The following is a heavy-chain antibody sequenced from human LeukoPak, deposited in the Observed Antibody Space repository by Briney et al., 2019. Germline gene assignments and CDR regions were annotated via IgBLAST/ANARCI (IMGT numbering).Heavy chain of an antibody. CDR1: GYSFTSYG. Sequence: ASVKVSCKASGYSFTSYGISWVRQAPGQGLEWMGWISPYNGNTKYAQKVQGRVTMTTDTPTSTAYMDLRSLRSDDTAVYYCARGGYYSGSGSNWSDPWGQGTLVTVSS. V-gene: IGHV1-18*01. CDR3: ARGGYYSGSGSNWSDP. CDR2: ISPYNGNT. D-gene: IGHD3-10*01. J-gene: IGHJ5*02.